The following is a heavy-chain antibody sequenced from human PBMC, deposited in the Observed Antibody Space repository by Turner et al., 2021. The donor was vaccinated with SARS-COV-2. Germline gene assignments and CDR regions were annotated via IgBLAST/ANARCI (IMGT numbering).Heavy chain of an antibody. CDR3: ARGGGGYRTYFDY. V-gene: IGHV3-30*03. CDR1: GFTFSSEG. CDR2: KSYVGSNK. Sequence: QVQLVASGGGVVQPGRSLRLSGAASGFTFSSEGRPWVRQDPGKGLEWVAVKSYVGSNKYSADSVKGRFPSSRDNSKNALYLQMNSLGAEDTAVYYCARGGGGYRTYFDYWGQGTLVTVSS. D-gene: IGHD5-12*01. J-gene: IGHJ4*02.